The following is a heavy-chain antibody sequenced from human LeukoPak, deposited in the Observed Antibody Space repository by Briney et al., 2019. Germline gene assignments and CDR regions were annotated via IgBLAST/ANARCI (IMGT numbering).Heavy chain of an antibody. Sequence: PGASVKVSCKASGGTFSSYAISWVRQAPGQGLEWMGRIIPILGIANYAQKFQGRVTITADKSTNTAYMELSSLRSEDTAVYYCASSRGYSYGGVAIDYWGQGTLVTVSS. V-gene: IGHV1-69*04. CDR2: IIPILGIA. D-gene: IGHD5-18*01. J-gene: IGHJ4*02. CDR3: ASSRGYSYGGVAIDY. CDR1: GGTFSSYA.